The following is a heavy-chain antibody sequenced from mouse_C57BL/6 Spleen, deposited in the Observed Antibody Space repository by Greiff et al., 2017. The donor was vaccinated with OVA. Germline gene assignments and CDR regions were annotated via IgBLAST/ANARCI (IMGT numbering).Heavy chain of an antibody. CDR1: GYSFTGYY. CDR2: INPSTGGT. J-gene: IGHJ4*01. D-gene: IGHD2-10*01. V-gene: IGHV1-43*01. CDR3: ARSYFYAMGY. Sequence: EVQLQQSGPELVKPGASVKISCKASGYSFTGYYMHWVKQSPEKSLEWIGEINPSTGGTSYNQKFKGKATLTVDKSSSTAYMQLKSLTSEDSAVYYCARSYFYAMGYWGQGTSVTVSS.